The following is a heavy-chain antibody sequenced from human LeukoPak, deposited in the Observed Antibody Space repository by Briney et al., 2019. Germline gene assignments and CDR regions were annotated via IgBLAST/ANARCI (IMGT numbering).Heavy chain of an antibody. CDR2: FSLDTDRI. J-gene: IGHJ6*02. Sequence: GGSLRLSCVASGFTLDRYARHWVRQAPGKGLEWVAGFSLDTDRIDYADSVKGRFTVSKDDAKKTLYLQMNNLRTEDTALYFCTKDITPGGADVWGQGTTVTVSS. CDR3: TKDITPGGADV. D-gene: IGHD3-10*01. CDR1: GFTLDRYA. V-gene: IGHV3-9*01.